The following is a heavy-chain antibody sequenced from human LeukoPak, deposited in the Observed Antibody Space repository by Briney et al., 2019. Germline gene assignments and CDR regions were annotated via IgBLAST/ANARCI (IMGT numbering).Heavy chain of an antibody. CDR3: ARANSGSYLAFDI. D-gene: IGHD1-26*01. Sequence: PSETLSLTCAVYGGSFSGYYWSWIRQPPGKGLEWIGEINHSGSTNYNPSLTSRVTISVDTSKNQFSLKLSSVTAADTAVYYCARANSGSYLAFDIWRQGTMVTVSS. CDR2: INHSGST. CDR1: GGSFSGYY. J-gene: IGHJ3*02. V-gene: IGHV4-34*01.